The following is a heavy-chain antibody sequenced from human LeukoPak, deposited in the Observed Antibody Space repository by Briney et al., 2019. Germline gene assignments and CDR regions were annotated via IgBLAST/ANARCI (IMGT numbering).Heavy chain of an antibody. V-gene: IGHV3-66*01. J-gene: IGHJ3*02. D-gene: IGHD3-22*01. Sequence: PGGSLRLSCAASGFTVSSNYMSWVRQAPGQGLEWVSIIYSGGSTYYADSVKGRFTISRDNAKNSLYLQMNSLRAEDTAVYYCARLTYYYDSSGYSSAFDIWGQGTMVTVSS. CDR1: GFTVSSNY. CDR2: IYSGGST. CDR3: ARLTYYYDSSGYSSAFDI.